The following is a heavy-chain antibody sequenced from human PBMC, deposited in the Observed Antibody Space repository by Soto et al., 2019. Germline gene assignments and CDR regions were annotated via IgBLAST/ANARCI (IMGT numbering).Heavy chain of an antibody. V-gene: IGHV3-33*01. D-gene: IGHD6-6*01. Sequence: GGSLRLSCAAPGFIFSDFAMHWVRQAPGKGLEWVAEIWYDGSNEYYGDSVKGRFTISRDNSKNTLYLQLNSLRAEDTAVYYCARVPEAGRPLFDYWGQGALVTVSS. CDR3: ARVPEAGRPLFDY. CDR2: IWYDGSNE. CDR1: GFIFSDFA. J-gene: IGHJ4*02.